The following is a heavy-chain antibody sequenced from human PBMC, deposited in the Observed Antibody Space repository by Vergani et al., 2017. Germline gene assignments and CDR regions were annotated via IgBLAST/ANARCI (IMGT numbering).Heavy chain of an antibody. CDR3: ARVTCSGGSCYADAFYYYYYMDV. V-gene: IGHV1-18*01. J-gene: IGHJ6*03. Sequence: QVQLVQSAAEVKKPGASVKVSCKASGYTFTSYGISWVRQAPGQGLEWMGWISAYNGNTNYAQKLQGRVTMTTDTSTSTAYMELRSLRSDDTAVYYCARVTCSGGSCYADAFYYYYYMDVWGKGTTVTVSS. CDR2: ISAYNGNT. D-gene: IGHD2-15*01. CDR1: GYTFTSYG.